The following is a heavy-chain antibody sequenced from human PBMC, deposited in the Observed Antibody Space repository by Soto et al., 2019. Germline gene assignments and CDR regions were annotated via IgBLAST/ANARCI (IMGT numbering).Heavy chain of an antibody. CDR1: GFTFSDYY. D-gene: IGHD3-3*01. V-gene: IGHV3-11*01. J-gene: IGHJ4*02. CDR2: ISSSGSTI. Sequence: QVQLVESGGGLVKPGGSLRLSCAASGFTFSDYYMSWIRQAPGKGLEWVSYISSSGSTIYYADSVKGRFTISRDNAKNSLYLQMNSLRAEDTAVYYCARVTFNYDFWSGYPSYYFDYWGPGTLVTVSS. CDR3: ARVTFNYDFWSGYPSYYFDY.